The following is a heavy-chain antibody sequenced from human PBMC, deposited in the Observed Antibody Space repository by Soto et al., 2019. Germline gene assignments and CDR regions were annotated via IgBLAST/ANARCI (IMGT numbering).Heavy chain of an antibody. CDR3: AKDLSTSPPHDYVWGSYRYGAFDI. Sequence: GGSLRLSCAASGFTFSSYAMSWVRQAPGKGLEWVSAISGSGGSTYYADSVKGRFTISRDNSKNTLYLQMNSLRAEDTAVYYCAKDLSTSPPHDYVWGSYRYGAFDIWGQGTMVTVSS. CDR2: ISGSGGST. D-gene: IGHD3-16*02. CDR1: GFTFSSYA. V-gene: IGHV3-23*01. J-gene: IGHJ3*02.